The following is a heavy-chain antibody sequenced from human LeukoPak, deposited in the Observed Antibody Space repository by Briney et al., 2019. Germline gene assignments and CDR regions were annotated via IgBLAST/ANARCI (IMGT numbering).Heavy chain of an antibody. CDR2: INHSGST. V-gene: IGHV4-34*01. CDR1: GGSFSGYY. CDR3: ARAEEGGYYFSDDAFDI. D-gene: IGHD3-22*01. Sequence: SETLSLTCAVCGGSFSGYYWSWIRQPPGKGLEWIGEINHSGSTNYNPSLKSRVTISVDTSKNQFSLKLSSVTAADTAVYYCARAEEGGYYFSDDAFDIWGQGTMVTVSS. J-gene: IGHJ3*02.